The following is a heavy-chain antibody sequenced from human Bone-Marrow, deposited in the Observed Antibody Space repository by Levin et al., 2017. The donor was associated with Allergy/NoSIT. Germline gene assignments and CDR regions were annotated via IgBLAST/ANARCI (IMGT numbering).Heavy chain of an antibody. CDR3: ARGSGRYNEGNYFDY. CDR2: IYHTGST. CDR1: GGSISSGGSS. D-gene: IGHD3-3*01. Sequence: SQTLSLTCAVSGGSISSGGSSWSWIRQPPGKGLEWIGYIYHTGSTYYNPSLRSRVTISVDRSNNQFSLNLDSVTAADTAVYYCARGSGRYNEGNYFDYWGQGSLVTVSS. J-gene: IGHJ4*02. V-gene: IGHV4-30-2*01.